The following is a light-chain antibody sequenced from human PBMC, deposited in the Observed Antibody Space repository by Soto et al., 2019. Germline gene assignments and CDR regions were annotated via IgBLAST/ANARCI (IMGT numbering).Light chain of an antibody. J-gene: IGKJ4*01. Sequence: EIVLTQSPGTLSLSPGERATLSCRASQRISSSYLAWYLQKPGQAPRLLIYGASSRATGIPDRFSGSGSGTDFTLSISRLEPEDFAVYYCQQYGSSPLTFGGGTKGDIK. CDR3: QQYGSSPLT. CDR2: GAS. V-gene: IGKV3-20*01. CDR1: QRISSSY.